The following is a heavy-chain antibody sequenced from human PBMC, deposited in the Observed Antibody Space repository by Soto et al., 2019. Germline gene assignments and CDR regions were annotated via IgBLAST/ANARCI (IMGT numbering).Heavy chain of an antibody. V-gene: IGHV1-69*01. CDR2: IIPIFGTA. J-gene: IGHJ6*02. CDR3: ARDWYDFWSGYYSYYYYGMDV. CDR1: GGTFSSYA. D-gene: IGHD3-3*01. Sequence: QVQLVQSGAEVKKPGSSVKVSCKASGGTFSSYAISWVRQAPGQGLEWMGGIIPIFGTANYAQKFQGRVTITADESTSTDYMELSSLRSEDTAVYYCARDWYDFWSGYYSYYYYGMDVWGQGTTVTVSS.